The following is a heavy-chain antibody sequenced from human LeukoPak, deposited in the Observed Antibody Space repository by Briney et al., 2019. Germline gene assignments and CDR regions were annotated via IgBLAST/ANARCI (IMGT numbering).Heavy chain of an antibody. J-gene: IGHJ4*02. Sequence: PGESLKISCKGSGYSFTSYWISWVRQMPGKGLEWMGIIYPGDSDTRYSPSFQGQVTISADKSISTAYLQWSSLKASDTAMYYCARLWTGPAIVGATKGPFDYWGQGTLVTVSS. CDR1: GYSFTSYW. V-gene: IGHV5-51*01. CDR2: IYPGDSDT. D-gene: IGHD1-26*01. CDR3: ARLWTGPAIVGATKGPFDY.